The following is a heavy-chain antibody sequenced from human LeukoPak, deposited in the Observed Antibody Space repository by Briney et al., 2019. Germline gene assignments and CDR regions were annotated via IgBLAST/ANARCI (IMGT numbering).Heavy chain of an antibody. CDR3: ARDGTPSYTSGWVYMDA. D-gene: IGHD6-19*01. Sequence: GGSLRLSCAASGFTFSSYSMNWVRQAPGKGLEWVSSISSSSSYIYYADSVKGRFTISRDNAQNSLFLQMNSLRGEDTAVYYCARDGTPSYTSGWVYMDAWGKGTTVTISS. V-gene: IGHV3-21*01. CDR1: GFTFSSYS. CDR2: ISSSSSYI. J-gene: IGHJ6*04.